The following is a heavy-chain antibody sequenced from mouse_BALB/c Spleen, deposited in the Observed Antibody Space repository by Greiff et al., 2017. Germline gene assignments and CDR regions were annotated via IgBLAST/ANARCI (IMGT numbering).Heavy chain of an antibody. V-gene: IGHV5-6-4*01. D-gene: IGHD2-4*01. CDR1: GFTFSSYT. CDR2: ISSGGSYT. J-gene: IGHJ2*01. CDR3: TRGGYDYDEYYFDY. Sequence: DVQLVESGGGLVKPGGSLKLSCAASGFTFSSYTMSWVRQTPEKRLEWVATISSGGSYTYYPDSVKGRFTISRDNAKNTLYLQMSSLKSEDTAMYYCTRGGYDYDEYYFDYWGQGTTLSVSS.